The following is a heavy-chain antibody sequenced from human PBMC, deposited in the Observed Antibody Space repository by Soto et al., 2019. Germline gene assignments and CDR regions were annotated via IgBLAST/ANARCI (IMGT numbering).Heavy chain of an antibody. V-gene: IGHV4-59*01. CDR2: IYYSGST. CDR1: GGSISSYY. Sequence: QVQLQESGPGLVKPSETLSLTCTVSGGSISSYYWSWIRQPPGKGLEWIGYIYYSGSTNYNPSLKGRVPTSVVTSKNQFSLKLSSVTAADTAVYYCARAPAAAGADYWGHGTLFTVSS. D-gene: IGHD6-13*01. CDR3: ARAPAAAGADY. J-gene: IGHJ4*01.